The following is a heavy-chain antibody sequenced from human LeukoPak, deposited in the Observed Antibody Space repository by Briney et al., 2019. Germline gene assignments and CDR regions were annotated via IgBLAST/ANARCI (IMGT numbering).Heavy chain of an antibody. J-gene: IGHJ1*01. D-gene: IGHD3-10*01. CDR3: AKHPSGRWCEYFQH. CDR2: ISGSGGST. CDR1: GFTFSSYG. V-gene: IGHV3-23*01. Sequence: PGGTLRLSCAASGFTFSSYGMSWVRQAPGKGLEWVSAISGSGGSTYYADSVKGRFTISRDNSKNTLYLQMNSLRAEDTAVYYCAKHPSGRWCEYFQHWGQGTLVTVSS.